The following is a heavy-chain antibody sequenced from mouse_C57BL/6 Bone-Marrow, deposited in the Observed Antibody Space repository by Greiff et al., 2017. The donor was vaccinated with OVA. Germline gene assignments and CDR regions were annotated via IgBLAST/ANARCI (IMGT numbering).Heavy chain of an antibody. D-gene: IGHD1-1*01. Sequence: QVQLQQSDAELVKPGASVKISCKVSGYTFTDHTIHWMKQRPVQGLEWIGYIYPRDGSTKYNEKFKGKATLTADKSSSTAYMQLNSLTSEDSAVYFCARRGYYYGSSYWYFDVWGTGTTVTVSS. J-gene: IGHJ1*03. CDR2: IYPRDGST. CDR1: GYTFTDHT. CDR3: ARRGYYYGSSYWYFDV. V-gene: IGHV1-78*01.